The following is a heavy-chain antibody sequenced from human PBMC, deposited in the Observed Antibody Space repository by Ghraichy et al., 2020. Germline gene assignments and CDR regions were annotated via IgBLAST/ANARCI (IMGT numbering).Heavy chain of an antibody. J-gene: IGHJ4*02. Sequence: SETLSLTCTVSGGSINNHFWTWIRQPPGKGLEWIAFLYTSGSTYYNSSLPSRVTISIDTSKNQISLNMMSVTAADTAVYYCAGGVYGIRGFSADYWGQGTLVTVSS. CDR3: AGGVYGIRGFSADY. D-gene: IGHD2-8*01. CDR1: GGSINNHF. CDR2: LYTSGST. V-gene: IGHV4-4*08.